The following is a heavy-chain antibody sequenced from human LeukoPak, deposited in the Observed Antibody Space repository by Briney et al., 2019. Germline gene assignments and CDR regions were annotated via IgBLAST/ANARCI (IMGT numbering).Heavy chain of an antibody. J-gene: IGHJ3*02. D-gene: IGHD1-26*01. CDR1: GYSFTTYW. CDR2: INPGDSDT. CDR3: ASPRVGATAFDI. V-gene: IGHV5-51*04. Sequence: GESLKLSCKGSGYSFTTYWIGWVRQMPGKGLEYMGIINPGDSDTRYSPSFQGQVTISVDKPISTACLQCSSLKASATAMYYCASPRVGATAFDIWGQGTLVTVSS.